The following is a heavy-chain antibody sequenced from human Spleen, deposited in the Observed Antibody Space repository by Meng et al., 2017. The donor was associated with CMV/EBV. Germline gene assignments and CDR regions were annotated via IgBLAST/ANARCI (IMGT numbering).Heavy chain of an antibody. CDR2: ISSIGSTI. CDR3: ARDHRLEPSGVDY. V-gene: IGHV3-48*04. Sequence: GGSLRLSCAASGFSFSTYSMNWVRQAPGKGLEWVSYISSIGSTIYYADSVKGRFTISRDNDNDSLYLQMNSLRAEDTAVYYCARDHRLEPSGVDYWGQGTLVTVSS. J-gene: IGHJ4*02. D-gene: IGHD1-1*01. CDR1: GFSFSTYS.